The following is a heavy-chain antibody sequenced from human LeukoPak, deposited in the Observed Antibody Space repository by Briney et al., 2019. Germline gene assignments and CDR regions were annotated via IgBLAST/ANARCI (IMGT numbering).Heavy chain of an antibody. CDR2: ISYDGSNK. D-gene: IGHD6-19*01. J-gene: IGHJ4*02. CDR1: GFTFNSYG. CDR3: VVAGTYDY. Sequence: GGSLRLSCAASGFTFNSYGMHWVRQAPGKGLEWVAVISYDGSNKYYADSVKGRFTISRDNSKNTLYLQMNSLRAEDTAVYYCVVAGTYDYWGQGTLVTVSS. V-gene: IGHV3-30*03.